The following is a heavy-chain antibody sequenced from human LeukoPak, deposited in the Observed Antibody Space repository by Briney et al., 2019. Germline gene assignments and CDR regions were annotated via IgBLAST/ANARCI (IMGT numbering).Heavy chain of an antibody. Sequence: PGGSLRLSCAAPGFTFSSYAMSWVRQAPGKGLEWVSAISGSGGSTYYADSVKGRFTISRDNSKNTLYLQMNSLRADDTAVYYCAILYSSSWYVGYWGQGTLVTVSS. D-gene: IGHD6-13*01. V-gene: IGHV3-23*01. CDR1: GFTFSSYA. CDR2: ISGSGGST. CDR3: AILYSSSWYVGY. J-gene: IGHJ4*02.